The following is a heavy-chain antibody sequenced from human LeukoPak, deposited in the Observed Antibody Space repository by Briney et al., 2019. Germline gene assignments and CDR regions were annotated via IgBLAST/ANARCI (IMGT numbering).Heavy chain of an antibody. CDR3: ARGRVGATTLGGLHCLDY. CDR1: GFTFSSYS. CDR2: INHSGST. Sequence: GSLRLSCAASGFTFSSYSMNWVRQAPGKGLEWIGEINHSGSTNYNPSLKSRVTISVDTSKNQFSLKLSSVTAADTAVYYCARGRVGATTLGGLHCLDYWGQGTLVTVSS. V-gene: IGHV4-34*01. D-gene: IGHD1-26*01. J-gene: IGHJ4*02.